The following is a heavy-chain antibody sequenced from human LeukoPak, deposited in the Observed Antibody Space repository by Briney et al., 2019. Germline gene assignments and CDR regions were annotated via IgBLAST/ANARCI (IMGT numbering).Heavy chain of an antibody. CDR1: GGSLSGYY. CDR2: INHSGNT. D-gene: IGHD6-19*01. Sequence: PSETLSLTCAVNGGSLSGYYWSWIRQPPGKGLEWIGDINHSGNTNYNPSLKNRGTISEDTSNNQFSLKLSSVTAADTAVYYCARGTVVRMTVAGTLPRPNYYMDAWGEGTTVTVSS. J-gene: IGHJ6*03. CDR3: ARGTVVRMTVAGTLPRPNYYMDA. V-gene: IGHV4-34*01.